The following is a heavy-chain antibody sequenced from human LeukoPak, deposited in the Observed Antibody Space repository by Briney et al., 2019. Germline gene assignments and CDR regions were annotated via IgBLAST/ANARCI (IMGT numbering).Heavy chain of an antibody. Sequence: SGGSLRLSCAASGFTVSSNYMSWVRQAPGKGLEWVSVIYSGGSTYYADSVKGRFTISRDNSKNTLYPQMNSLRAEDTAVYYCARDFKESPFDYWGQGTLVTVSS. CDR1: GFTVSSNY. CDR3: ARDFKESPFDY. J-gene: IGHJ4*02. CDR2: IYSGGST. V-gene: IGHV3-53*01.